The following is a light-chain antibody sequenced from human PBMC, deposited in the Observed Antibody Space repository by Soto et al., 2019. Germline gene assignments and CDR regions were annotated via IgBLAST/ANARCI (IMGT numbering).Light chain of an antibody. V-gene: IGKV3-20*01. Sequence: EIVLTQSPSTLSLSPGERATLSCRASQSVSSSYSAWYQQKPGQPPRLLLYGASSRATGIPDRFSGSGSGTDFTLTISRLEPEDFAVYYCQQYGSSPPWTFGQGTKVEIK. CDR2: GAS. CDR1: QSVSSSY. CDR3: QQYGSSPPWT. J-gene: IGKJ1*01.